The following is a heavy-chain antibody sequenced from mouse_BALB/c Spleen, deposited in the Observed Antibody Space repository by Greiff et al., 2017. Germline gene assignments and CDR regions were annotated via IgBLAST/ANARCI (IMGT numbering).Heavy chain of an antibody. CDR1: GYAFTNYL. J-gene: IGHJ4*01. D-gene: IGHD2-4*01. Sequence: VQLQQSGAELVRPGTSVKVSCKASGYAFTNYLIEWVKQRPGQGLEWIGVINPGSGGTNYNEKFKGKATLTADKSSSTAYMQLSSLTSDDSAVYFCARIYYDYDGYFDYWGQGTSVTVSS. CDR3: ARIYYDYDGYFDY. CDR2: INPGSGGT. V-gene: IGHV1-54*03.